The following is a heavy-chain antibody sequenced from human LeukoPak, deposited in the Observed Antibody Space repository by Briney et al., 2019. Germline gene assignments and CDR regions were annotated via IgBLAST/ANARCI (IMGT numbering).Heavy chain of an antibody. CDR1: GFTFSTYS. D-gene: IGHD1-7*01. CDR3: AKRRGLELLYYYYMDV. Sequence: GGSLRLSCAASGFTFSTYSMNWVRQAPGKGLEWVSSISSNSRHIYYADSMRGRFTISRDNAKNSLYLQMNSLRAEDTAVYYCAKRRGLELLYYYYMDVWGKGTTVTVSS. V-gene: IGHV3-21*04. CDR2: ISSNSRHI. J-gene: IGHJ6*03.